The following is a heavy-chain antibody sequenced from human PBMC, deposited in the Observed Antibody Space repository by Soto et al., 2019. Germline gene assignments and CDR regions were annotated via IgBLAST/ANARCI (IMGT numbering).Heavy chain of an antibody. D-gene: IGHD2-15*01. CDR3: ARVNCSGGSCYAAITYYFDY. J-gene: IGHJ4*02. Sequence: PSQTLSLTCTVSGGSISSYYWSWIRQPPGKGLEWIGYIYYSGSTNYNPSLKSRVTISVDTSKNQFSLKLSSVTAADTAVYYCARVNCSGGSCYAAITYYFDYWGQGNLVTVSS. V-gene: IGHV4-59*01. CDR1: GGSISSYY. CDR2: IYYSGST.